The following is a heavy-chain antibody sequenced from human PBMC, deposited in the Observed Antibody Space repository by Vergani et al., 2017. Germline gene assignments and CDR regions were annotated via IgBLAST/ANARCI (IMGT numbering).Heavy chain of an antibody. CDR3: AKANPRNSGYDYLYYYHAMDV. J-gene: IGHJ6*04. V-gene: IGHV3-23*01. CDR1: GFTFNHYA. CDR2: ISGSGGST. D-gene: IGHD5-12*01. Sequence: EVQLLESGGDLVQPGGSLRLSCAASGFTFNHYAMNWVRQAPGKGLEWVSGISGSGGSTYYAGSVKGRFTISRDSSKNTLYLQMNSLSAGDTAVYYCAKANPRNSGYDYLYYYHAMDVWGKXP.